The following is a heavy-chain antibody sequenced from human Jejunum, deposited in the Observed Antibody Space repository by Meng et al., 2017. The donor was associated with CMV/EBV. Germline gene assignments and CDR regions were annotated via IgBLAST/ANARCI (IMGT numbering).Heavy chain of an antibody. CDR1: GYTFTSYG. CDR2: IRGYNGNT. J-gene: IGHJ4*02. V-gene: IGHV1-18*01. Sequence: VQLVTSRAEVKKPGDSVKVSCKASGYTFTSYGISWVRQAPGQGLEWMGWIRGYNGNTNYAQRLQGRVTMTTDTSTSTAYMELRSLRSDDTAVYYCAREADGATFDYWGQGTLVTVSS. CDR3: AREADGATFDY. D-gene: IGHD1-26*01.